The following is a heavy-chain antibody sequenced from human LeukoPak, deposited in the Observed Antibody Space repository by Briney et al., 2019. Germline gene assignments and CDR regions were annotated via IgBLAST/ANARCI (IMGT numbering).Heavy chain of an antibody. CDR1: GYTFSSYG. D-gene: IGHD2-8*01. V-gene: IGHV1-18*01. J-gene: IGHJ4*02. CDR2: ISAYNGNT. CDR3: PRDAPGVSGAFDY. Sequence: GASVKVSCKASGYTFSSYGFSWVRQAPGQGLEWMGWISAYNGNTNYAQKFQGRVTMTTDTSTSTVYRELRSLRSDDTAVYYCPRDAPGVSGAFDYWGQGTLVTVSS.